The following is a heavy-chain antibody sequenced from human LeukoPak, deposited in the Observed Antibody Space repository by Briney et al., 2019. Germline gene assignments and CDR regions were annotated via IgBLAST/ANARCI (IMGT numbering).Heavy chain of an antibody. V-gene: IGHV4-34*01. CDR2: INHSGST. D-gene: IGHD3-22*01. CDR3: ARGLHDRKRYFDL. J-gene: IGHJ2*01. Sequence: PSETLCLTCAVCGGSFSGYYWSWIRQPPGKGLEWIGEINHSGSTNYNPSLKSRVTISVDTSKNQFSLKLSSVTAADTAVYYCARGLHDRKRYFDLWGRGTLVTVSS. CDR1: GGSFSGYY.